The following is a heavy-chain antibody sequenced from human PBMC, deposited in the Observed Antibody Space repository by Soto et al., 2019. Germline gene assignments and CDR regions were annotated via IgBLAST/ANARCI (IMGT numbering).Heavy chain of an antibody. J-gene: IGHJ5*02. Sequence: QVQLQESGPGLVRPSETLSLTCTVSGGSISAYYWGWVRQPPGKGLEWIGHIYYTGGTRYNPSLKSRVPISVDTSRIHFSLRLNSVTAADTAVYYCARTLVTGYSDAWGQGTLVTVSS. V-gene: IGHV4-59*01. CDR2: IYYTGGT. CDR3: ARTLVTGYSDA. D-gene: IGHD3-9*01. CDR1: GGSISAYY.